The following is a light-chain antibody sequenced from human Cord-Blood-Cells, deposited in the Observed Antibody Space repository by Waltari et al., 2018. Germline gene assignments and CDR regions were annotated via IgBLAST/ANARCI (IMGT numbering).Light chain of an antibody. V-gene: IGLV2-23*01. CDR3: CSYAGSSTYYV. CDR2: EGS. CDR1: SSDVGSYNL. J-gene: IGLJ1*01. Sequence: QSALTQPASVSGSPGQSITISCTGTSSDVGSYNLFSWYQQHPGKAPKLLFYEGSKRPSGVSNRFSGSKSGNTASLTISGLQAEDEADYYCCSYAGSSTYYVFGTGTKVTVL.